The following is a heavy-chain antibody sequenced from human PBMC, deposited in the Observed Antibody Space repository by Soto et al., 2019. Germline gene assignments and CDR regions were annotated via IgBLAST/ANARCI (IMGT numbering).Heavy chain of an antibody. CDR3: ANYRYRSGWYENYYYGMDV. CDR1: GFTFSSYA. V-gene: IGHV3-23*01. J-gene: IGHJ6*02. CDR2: ISGSGGST. D-gene: IGHD6-19*01. Sequence: GGSLRLSCAASGFTFSSYAMSWVRQAPGKGLEWVSAISGSGGSTYYADSVKGRFTISRDNSKNTLYPQMNSLRAEDTAVYYCANYRYRSGWYENYYYGMDVWGQGTTVTVSS.